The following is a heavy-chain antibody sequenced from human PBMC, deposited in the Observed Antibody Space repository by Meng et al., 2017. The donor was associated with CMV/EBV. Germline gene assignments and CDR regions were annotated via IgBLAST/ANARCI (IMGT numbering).Heavy chain of an antibody. CDR1: WFSLSTSGMC. V-gene: IGHV2-70*20. CDR2: IDWDDDK. CDR3: ARIAYGGNSGYFDY. D-gene: IGHD4-23*01. Sequence: SGPTLVKPPQTLALTCTFSWFSLSTSGMCVSWVRQPPGKALEWLALIDWDDDKYYSTSLKTRLTISKDTSKNQVVLTMTNMDPVDTATYYCARIAYGGNSGYFDYWGQGTLVTVSS. J-gene: IGHJ4*02.